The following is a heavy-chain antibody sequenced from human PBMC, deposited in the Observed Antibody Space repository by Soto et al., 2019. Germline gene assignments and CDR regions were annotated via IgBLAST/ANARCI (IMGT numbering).Heavy chain of an antibody. CDR2: ISSSSSTI. D-gene: IGHD6-13*01. CDR1: GFTFSSYS. CDR3: ARDRKLAPRMDV. V-gene: IGHV3-48*01. Sequence: GGSLRLSCAASGFTFSSYSMNWVRQAPGKGLEWVSYISSSSSTIYYADSVKGRFTISRDNAKNSLYLQMNSLRAEDTAVYYCARDRKLAPRMDVWGKGTTVTLAS. J-gene: IGHJ6*04.